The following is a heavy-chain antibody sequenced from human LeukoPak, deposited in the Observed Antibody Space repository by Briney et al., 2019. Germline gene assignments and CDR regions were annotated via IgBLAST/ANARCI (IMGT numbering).Heavy chain of an antibody. CDR3: VRSDWFDP. V-gene: IGHV3-74*03. CDR2: IKSDGSST. CDR1: GFTFSGYW. Sequence: TGGSLRLSCAASGFTFSGYWMHWVRQAPGKGLVWVSRIKSDGSSTTYADSVKGRFTVSRDNAKNTLYLLMNSLRAEDTAVYYCVRSDWFDPWGQGTLVTVSS. J-gene: IGHJ5*02.